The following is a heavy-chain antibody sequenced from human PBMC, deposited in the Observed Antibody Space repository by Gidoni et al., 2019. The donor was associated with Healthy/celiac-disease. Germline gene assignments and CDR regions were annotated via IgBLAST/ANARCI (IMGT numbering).Heavy chain of an antibody. CDR2: IIPIVGTA. CDR3: ASECTMVLETRAYYMGV. D-gene: IGHD3-10*01. V-gene: IGHV1-69*01. J-gene: IGHJ6*03. CDR1: GGTFSSYA. Sequence: QVQLVKSGAKVKKPGSSVKVSCKASGGTFSSYAISWARQAPGQVLEWMRGIIPIVGTASYSQKFQSRVTITADESTSTAYMELSSLSSEDTAVYYCASECTMVLETRAYYMGVWGQGTTVTVSS.